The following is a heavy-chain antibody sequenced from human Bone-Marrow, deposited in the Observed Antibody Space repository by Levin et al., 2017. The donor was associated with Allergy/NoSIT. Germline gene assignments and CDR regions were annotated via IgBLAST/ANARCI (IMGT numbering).Heavy chain of an antibody. Sequence: SGPTLVKPTQTLTLTCTFSGFSLSTSEVGVGWVRQPPGKALECLAVVYWNNDKYYTPSLKSRVTITKDSSKNQVVLTLTDIDPMDTATYYCAHSPYERYFDYWGQGTLVTVSS. CDR1: GFSLSTSEVG. V-gene: IGHV2-5*01. D-gene: IGHD3-22*01. J-gene: IGHJ4*02. CDR3: AHSPYERYFDY. CDR2: VYWNNDK.